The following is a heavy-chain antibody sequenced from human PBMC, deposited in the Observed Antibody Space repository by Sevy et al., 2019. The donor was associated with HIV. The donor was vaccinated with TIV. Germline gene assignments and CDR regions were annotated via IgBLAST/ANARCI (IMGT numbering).Heavy chain of an antibody. J-gene: IGHJ4*02. CDR2: MYYSGST. CDR1: GGSIRNYF. CDR3: ARESIGATGDFDY. D-gene: IGHD6-13*01. V-gene: IGHV4-59*01. Sequence: SETLSLTCIVSGGSIRNYFWSWIRQPPGKGLEWIGYMYYSGSTNYNPSLKSGVTISVDTSKNQFSLKVRSVTAADTAVYYCARESIGATGDFDYWGQGTLVTVSS.